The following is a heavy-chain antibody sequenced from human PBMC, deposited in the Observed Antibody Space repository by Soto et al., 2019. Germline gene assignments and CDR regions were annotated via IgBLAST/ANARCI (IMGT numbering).Heavy chain of an antibody. V-gene: IGHV1-46*01. CDR2: INPTGGST. D-gene: IGHD2-21*01. Sequence: QVQLVQSGAEVKKPGASVKISCKASGYTFIHYYIHWVRQAPGQGLEWMAIINPTGGSTNYAQKFKGRVTVTSDTSTTTVSMELNSLESDDTAVYFCARSLLQGDFWGQGTLVTVSS. CDR1: GYTFIHYY. J-gene: IGHJ4*02. CDR3: ARSLLQGDF.